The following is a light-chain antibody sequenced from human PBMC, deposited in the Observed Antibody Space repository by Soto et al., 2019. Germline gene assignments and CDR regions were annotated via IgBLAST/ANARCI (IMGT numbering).Light chain of an antibody. CDR1: QTVSSNY. V-gene: IGKV3-20*01. Sequence: EIILTQSPDTLSLSQGEIATLSCRASQTVSSNYLAWCQQRPGQAPRLLIYGASNRATGIPDRFSGSGSGTDFTLTISRLEPEDFAVYYCQQYGSSHTFGQGTRLEIK. CDR3: QQYGSSHT. J-gene: IGKJ5*01. CDR2: GAS.